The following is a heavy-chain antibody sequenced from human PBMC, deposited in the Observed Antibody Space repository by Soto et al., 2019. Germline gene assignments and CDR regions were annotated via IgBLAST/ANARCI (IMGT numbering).Heavy chain of an antibody. CDR2: IYWNDDK. CDR3: ANSFAESYGDSKHFDY. V-gene: IGHV2-5*01. D-gene: IGHD4-17*01. Sequence: SGPTLVNPTQTLTLTCTFSGFSLSTSGVGVGWIRQPPGKALEWLALIYWNDDKRYSPSLKSRLTITKDTSKNQVVLTMTNMDPVDTATYYCANSFAESYGDSKHFDYWGQGTLVTVSS. CDR1: GFSLSTSGVG. J-gene: IGHJ4*02.